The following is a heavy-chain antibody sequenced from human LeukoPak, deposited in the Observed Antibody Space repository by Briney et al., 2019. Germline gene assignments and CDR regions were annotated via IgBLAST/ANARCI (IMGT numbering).Heavy chain of an antibody. CDR3: ARVGYVAAFDI. D-gene: IGHD5-12*01. Sequence: PGGSLRLSCAASGFTFSSYWMSWVRQAPGKGLEWVANIKQDGSEKYYVDSVKGRFTISRDNAKNSLYLQMNSLRGEDTAVYYCARVGYVAAFDIWGQGTMVTVSS. CDR2: IKQDGSEK. V-gene: IGHV3-7*01. CDR1: GFTFSSYW. J-gene: IGHJ3*02.